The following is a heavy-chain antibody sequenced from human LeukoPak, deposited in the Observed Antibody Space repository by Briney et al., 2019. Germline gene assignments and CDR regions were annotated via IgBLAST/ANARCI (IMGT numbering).Heavy chain of an antibody. D-gene: IGHD6-19*01. CDR2: ISGSGGST. V-gene: IGHV3-23*01. CDR1: GFTFISYA. CDR3: AKALNSKWLPYYFDY. J-gene: IGHJ4*02. Sequence: GGSLRLSCAASGFTFISYAMSWVRQAPGKGLEWVSAISGSGGSTYYADSVKGRFTISRDNSKNTLYLQMNSLRAEDTAVYYCAKALNSKWLPYYFDYWGQGTLVTASS.